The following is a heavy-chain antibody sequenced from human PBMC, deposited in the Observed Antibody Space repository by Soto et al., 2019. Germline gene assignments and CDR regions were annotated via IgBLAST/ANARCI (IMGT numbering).Heavy chain of an antibody. CDR1: GGSFSGYY. D-gene: IGHD6-19*01. CDR3: ERGADSSGWYGWFDP. CDR2: INHSGST. V-gene: IGHV4-34*01. Sequence: SETLSLTCAVYGGSFSGYYWSWIRQPPGKGLEWIGEINHSGSTNYNPSLKSRVTISVDTSKNQFSLKLSSVTAADTAVYYCERGADSSGWYGWFDPWGQGILVTVSS. J-gene: IGHJ5*02.